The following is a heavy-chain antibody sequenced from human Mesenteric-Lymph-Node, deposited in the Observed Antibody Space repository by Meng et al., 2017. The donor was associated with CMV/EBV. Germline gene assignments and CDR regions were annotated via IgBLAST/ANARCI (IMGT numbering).Heavy chain of an antibody. D-gene: IGHD4-23*01. J-gene: IGHJ4*02. V-gene: IGHV4-34*01. CDR2: INHSGST. CDR1: GGSFSCYY. CDR3: ARHQRWLKSEGGFNY. Sequence: VQLPPWGAGLFQPSATLSLTCAVYGGSFSCYYWRWLRQPPGKGLEWIGEINHSGSTNYNPSLKSRVTISVDTSKNQFSLKLSSVTAADTAVYYCARHQRWLKSEGGFNYWGQGTLVTVSS.